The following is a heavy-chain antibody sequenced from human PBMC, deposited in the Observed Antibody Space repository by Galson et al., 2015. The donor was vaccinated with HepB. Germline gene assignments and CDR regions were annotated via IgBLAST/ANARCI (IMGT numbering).Heavy chain of an antibody. V-gene: IGHV1-8*01. CDR2: MNPNSGNT. CDR1: GYTFTSYD. D-gene: IGHD6-13*01. J-gene: IGHJ4*02. Sequence: SVKVSCKASGYTFTSYDINWVRQATGQGLEWMGWMNPNSGNTGYAQKFQGRVTMTRNTSISTAYMELSSLRSEDTAVYYCARGPRAAAGLAGGYWGQGTLVTVSS. CDR3: ARGPRAAAGLAGGY.